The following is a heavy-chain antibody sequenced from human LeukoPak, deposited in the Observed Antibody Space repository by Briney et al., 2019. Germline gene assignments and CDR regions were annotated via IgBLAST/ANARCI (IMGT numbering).Heavy chain of an antibody. CDR3: AREGWELTFDY. D-gene: IGHD1-26*01. CDR1: GGSISSSSYY. J-gene: IGHJ4*02. V-gene: IGHV4-39*02. Sequence: SETLSLTCTVSGGSISSSSYYWGWIRQPPGKGLEWIGSIYYSGSTYYNPSLKSRVTISVDTSKNQFSLKLSSVTAADTAVYYCAREGWELTFDYWGQGTLVTVSS. CDR2: IYYSGST.